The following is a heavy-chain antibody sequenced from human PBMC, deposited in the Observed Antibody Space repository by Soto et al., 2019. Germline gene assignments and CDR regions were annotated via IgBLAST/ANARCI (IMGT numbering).Heavy chain of an antibody. V-gene: IGHV4-61*01. CDR3: ARDLVDSGDGYYYSYYGIDV. D-gene: IGHD3-10*01. Sequence: QVQLQESGPGLVKPSETLSLTCTVSGGSVSSGSYYWSWIRQPPGKGLEWIGYIYYSGSTNYNPSFKSRVTISVDTSKHQFSLKLSSVTAADTAVYYCARDLVDSGDGYYYSYYGIDVWGQGTTVTVSS. CDR2: IYYSGST. J-gene: IGHJ6*02. CDR1: GGSVSSGSYY.